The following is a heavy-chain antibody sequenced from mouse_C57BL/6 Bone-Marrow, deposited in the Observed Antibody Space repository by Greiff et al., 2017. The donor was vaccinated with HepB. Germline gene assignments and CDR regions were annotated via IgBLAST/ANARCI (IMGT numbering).Heavy chain of an antibody. CDR2: IDPSDSYT. J-gene: IGHJ4*01. CDR3: ARFDDGYPSYAMDY. Sequence: QVQLQQPGAELVMPGASVKLSCKASGYTFTSYWMHWVKQRPGQGLEWIGEIDPSDSYTNYNQKFKGKSTLTVDKSSSTAYMQLSSLTSEDSAVYYCARFDDGYPSYAMDYWGQGTSVTVSS. CDR1: GYTFTSYW. D-gene: IGHD2-3*01. V-gene: IGHV1-69*01.